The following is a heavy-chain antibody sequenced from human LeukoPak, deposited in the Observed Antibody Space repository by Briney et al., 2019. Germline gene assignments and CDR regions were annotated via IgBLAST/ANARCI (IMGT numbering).Heavy chain of an antibody. CDR3: ARPVLRYFDWLEGYFDY. D-gene: IGHD3-9*01. CDR2: IYYSGST. V-gene: IGHV4-39*01. J-gene: IGHJ4*02. CDR1: GGSISSSSYY. Sequence: PSETLSLTCTVSGGSISSSSYYWGWIRQPPGKGLEWIGSIYYSGSTYYNPSLKSRVTISVDTSKNQFSLKLSPVTAADTAVYYCARPVLRYFDWLEGYFDYWGQGTLVTVSS.